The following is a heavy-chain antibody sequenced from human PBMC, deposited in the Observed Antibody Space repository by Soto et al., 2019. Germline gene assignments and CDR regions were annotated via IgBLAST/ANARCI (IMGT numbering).Heavy chain of an antibody. CDR3: XXXXXXTGYGYFES. CDR1: GFTFSSCA. V-gene: IGHV3-30*02. Sequence: QVQLVESGGGVVQPGESLRLSCAASGFTFSSCAMHWVRQAPGKGLEWVAIIWSDGSNTFYGDSVKGRFTTSRDNSKNXXXXXXXXXXXXXXXXXXXXXXXXXTGYGYFESWGQGTLVAVSS. CDR2: IWSDGSNT. J-gene: IGHJ4*02. D-gene: IGHD5-12*01.